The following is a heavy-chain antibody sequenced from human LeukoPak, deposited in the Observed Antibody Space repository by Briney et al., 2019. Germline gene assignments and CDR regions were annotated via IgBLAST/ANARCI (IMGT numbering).Heavy chain of an antibody. CDR3: ASGGKAARQRGAFDI. D-gene: IGHD6-6*01. CDR1: GGSFSGYY. Sequence: PSETLSLTCAVYGGSFSGYYWSWIRQPPGKGLQWIGEINHSRSTNYNPSLKSRVTISLDTSENQFSLKLSSVTAADTAVYYCASGGKAARQRGAFDIWGQGTMVTVSS. J-gene: IGHJ3*02. CDR2: INHSRST. V-gene: IGHV4-34*01.